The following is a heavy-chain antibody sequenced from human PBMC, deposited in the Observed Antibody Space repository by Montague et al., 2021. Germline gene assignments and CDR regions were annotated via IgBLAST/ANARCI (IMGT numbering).Heavy chain of an antibody. CDR2: INHSGST. J-gene: IGHJ6*03. CDR3: ARRGGTMVRGVKGYMDV. CDR1: GGSFSGYH. Sequence: SETLSLTCAVYGGSFSGYHWSWIRQPPGKGLEWIGEINHSGSTNYNPSLKSRVTISVDTSKNQFSPKLSSVTAADTAVYYCARRGGTMVRGVKGYMDVWGKGTTVTVSS. V-gene: IGHV4-34*01. D-gene: IGHD3-10*01.